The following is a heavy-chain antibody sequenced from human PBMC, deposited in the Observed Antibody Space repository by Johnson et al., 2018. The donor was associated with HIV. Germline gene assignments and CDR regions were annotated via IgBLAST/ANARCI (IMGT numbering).Heavy chain of an antibody. CDR3: AREETTAPAAFDI. Sequence: QVQLVESGGGVVQPGRSLRLSCAASGFTFSSYAMHWVRQAPGKGLEWVAVISYDGSNKYYADSVKGRFTISRDNSKNTLYLQMNSLRAEDTAVYYCAREETTAPAAFDIWGQGTMVTVSS. CDR2: ISYDGSNK. D-gene: IGHD4-17*01. V-gene: IGHV3-30*01. CDR1: GFTFSSYA. J-gene: IGHJ3*02.